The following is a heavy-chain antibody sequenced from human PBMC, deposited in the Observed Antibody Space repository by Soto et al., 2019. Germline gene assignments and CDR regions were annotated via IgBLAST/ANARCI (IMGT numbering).Heavy chain of an antibody. Sequence: PGGSLRLSCAASGFTFSTYTMRWVRQAPGKGLEWVSTISSSGADTYYADSVKGRFTISRDNSKNTLYLQMNSLRAEDTAVYYCAGGAMVTPYYYGLDVWGQGTTVTVSS. D-gene: IGHD5-18*01. J-gene: IGHJ6*02. CDR3: AGGAMVTPYYYGLDV. V-gene: IGHV3-23*01. CDR1: GFTFSTYT. CDR2: ISSSGADT.